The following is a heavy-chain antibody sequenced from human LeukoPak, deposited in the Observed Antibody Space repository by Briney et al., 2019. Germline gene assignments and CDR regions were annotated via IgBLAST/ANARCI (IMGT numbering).Heavy chain of an antibody. CDR2: ISGSSSPI. J-gene: IGHJ4*02. V-gene: IGHV3-48*04. CDR1: GFIFSSYG. Sequence: GGSLRLSCAASGFIFSSYGMNWVRQAPGKGLEWISYISGSSSPIYYADSVRGRFTISRDNAKNSLYLQMNSLRAEDTAVYYCARDWSRGGWYAELDSWGQGTLVTVSS. CDR3: ARDWSRGGWYAELDS. D-gene: IGHD6-19*01.